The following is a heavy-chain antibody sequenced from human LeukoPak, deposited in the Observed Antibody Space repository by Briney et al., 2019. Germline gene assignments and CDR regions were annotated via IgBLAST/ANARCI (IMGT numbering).Heavy chain of an antibody. V-gene: IGHV4-34*01. CDR1: GISFSGYY. D-gene: IGHD5-18*01. CDR2: INHSGST. CDR3: ASGYSYGYNALDY. Sequence: KPSETLSLTCAVSGISFSGYYWNWIRPPPGKGLEWIGEINHSGSTNYNPSLKSRVTISVDTSKNQFSLKLSSVTAADTAVYYCASGYSYGYNALDYWGQGTLVTVSS. J-gene: IGHJ4*02.